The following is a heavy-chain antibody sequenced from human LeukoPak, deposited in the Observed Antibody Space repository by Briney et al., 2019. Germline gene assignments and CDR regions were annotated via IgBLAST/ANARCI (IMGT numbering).Heavy chain of an antibody. Sequence: PGGSLRLSCAASGFTFSSYAMSWVRQAPGKGLEWVSAISDTGDRTYYADSVKGRFTISRDNAKNSLYLQMNSLRAEDTAVYYCAVLGITMIGGVWGKGTTVTISS. D-gene: IGHD3-10*02. CDR2: ISDTGDRT. J-gene: IGHJ6*04. V-gene: IGHV3-23*01. CDR3: AVLGITMIGGV. CDR1: GFTFSSYA.